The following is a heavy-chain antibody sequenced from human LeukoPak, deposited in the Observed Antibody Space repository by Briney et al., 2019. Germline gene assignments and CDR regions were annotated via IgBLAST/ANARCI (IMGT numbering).Heavy chain of an antibody. CDR3: ARDRAYQQLDWFDP. D-gene: IGHD6-13*01. CDR2: IYYSGST. J-gene: IGHJ5*02. CDR1: GGSISSSSYY. Sequence: SETLSLTCTVSGGSISSSSYYWGWIRQPPGKGLEWIGSIYYSGSTYYNPSLKSRVTISVDTSKNQFSLKLSSVTAADTAVYYCARDRAYQQLDWFDPWGQGTLVTVSS. V-gene: IGHV4-39*02.